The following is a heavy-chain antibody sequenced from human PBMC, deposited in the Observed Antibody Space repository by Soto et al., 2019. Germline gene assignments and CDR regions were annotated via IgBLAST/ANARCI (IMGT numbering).Heavy chain of an antibody. Sequence: GSLSLSCAASGFTFSSYSMNWVRQAPGKGLEWVSYISSSSSTIYYADSVKGRFTISRDNAKNSLYLQMNSLRDEDTAVYYCARGENSGWYQLTSFDYWGQGTLVTVSS. D-gene: IGHD6-19*01. J-gene: IGHJ4*02. CDR1: GFTFSSYS. V-gene: IGHV3-48*02. CDR3: ARGENSGWYQLTSFDY. CDR2: ISSSSSTI.